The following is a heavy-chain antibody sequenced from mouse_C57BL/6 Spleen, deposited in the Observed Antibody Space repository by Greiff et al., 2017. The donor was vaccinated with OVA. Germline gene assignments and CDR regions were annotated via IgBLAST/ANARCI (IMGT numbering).Heavy chain of an antibody. CDR2: IRSKSNNYAT. J-gene: IGHJ3*01. Sequence: EVQGVESGGGLVQPKGSLKLSCAASGFSFNTYAMNWVRQAPGQGLEWVARIRSKSNNYATYYADTVKDRFTISRDNSESILYLQMNNLKTEDTAMYYCVRWSYDYDDRFAYWGQGTLVTVSA. V-gene: IGHV10-1*01. D-gene: IGHD2-4*01. CDR1: GFSFNTYA. CDR3: VRWSYDYDDRFAY.